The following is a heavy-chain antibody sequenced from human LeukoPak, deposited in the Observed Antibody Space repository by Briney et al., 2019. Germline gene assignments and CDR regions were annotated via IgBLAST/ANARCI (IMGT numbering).Heavy chain of an antibody. CDR2: ISAYNGNT. CDR3: ARDVGNYVWGSYRFRGFDY. CDR1: GGTFSSYA. J-gene: IGHJ4*02. D-gene: IGHD3-16*02. V-gene: IGHV1-18*01. Sequence: ASVKVSCKASGGTFSSYAISWVRQAPGQGLEWMGWISAYNGNTNYAQKLQGRVTMTTDTSTSTAYMELRSLRSDDTAVYYCARDVGNYVWGSYRFRGFDYWGQGTLVTVSS.